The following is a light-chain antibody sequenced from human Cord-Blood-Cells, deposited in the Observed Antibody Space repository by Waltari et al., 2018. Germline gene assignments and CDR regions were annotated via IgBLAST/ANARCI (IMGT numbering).Light chain of an antibody. CDR2: GAS. Sequence: EIVMTQSPATLSVSPGERATLSCRASQSVSSNLAWYQQKPGQAPRLLIYGASTRATGIPARFSGSGSGTEFTLTISSLQSEDFAVYYCQQYNNWSWTFGQGTKMEIK. V-gene: IGKV3-15*01. J-gene: IGKJ1*01. CDR3: QQYNNWSWT. CDR1: QSVSSN.